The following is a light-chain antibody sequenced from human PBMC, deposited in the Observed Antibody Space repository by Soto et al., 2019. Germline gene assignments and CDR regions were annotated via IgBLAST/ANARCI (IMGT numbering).Light chain of an antibody. CDR1: QSVSGW. CDR2: DAS. Sequence: DIQMTQSPSALSASVGDRVTITCRASQSVSGWLAWYQQKPGKAPRLLIYDASYLERGVPSRFSGSGSGTDFTLTISDLQPDDLGTYYCQQYNYFWTFGPGTKVEI. J-gene: IGKJ1*01. V-gene: IGKV1-5*01. CDR3: QQYNYFWT.